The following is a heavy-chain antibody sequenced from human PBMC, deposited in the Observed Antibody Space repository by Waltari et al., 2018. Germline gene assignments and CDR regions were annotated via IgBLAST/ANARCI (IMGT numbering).Heavy chain of an antibody. CDR2: ISGSVVST. Sequence: EVQLLESGGGLVQPGGSLRLSCAASGFTFSSYAMRWVRQAPGKGLEWVSAISGSVVSTSDADSGKGRFTISRDNSKNKVYVQMNSLRAEDTAVYYCAKDPRSWSYGLNWFDPWGQGTLVTVSS. CDR3: AKDPRSWSYGLNWFDP. J-gene: IGHJ5*02. CDR1: GFTFSSYA. V-gene: IGHV3-23*01. D-gene: IGHD1-26*01.